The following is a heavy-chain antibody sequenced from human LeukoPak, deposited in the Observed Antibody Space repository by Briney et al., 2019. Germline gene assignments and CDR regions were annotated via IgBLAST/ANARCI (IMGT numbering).Heavy chain of an antibody. CDR3: ARDIAAAGDY. J-gene: IGHJ4*02. V-gene: IGHV3-48*03. D-gene: IGHD6-13*01. CDR1: GFTFSRYE. CDR2: ISRSGSTI. Sequence: GGSLRLSCAASGFTFSRYEMNWVRQARGKGLEWVSYISRSGSTIYYADSVKGRFTISRDNAKNSLYLQMNSLRAEDTAVYYCARDIAAAGDYWGQGTLVTVSS.